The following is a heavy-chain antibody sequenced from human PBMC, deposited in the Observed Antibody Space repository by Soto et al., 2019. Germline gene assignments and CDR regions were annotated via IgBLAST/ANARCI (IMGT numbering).Heavy chain of an antibody. CDR2: IKQDGSEK. Sequence: PGGSLRLSCAASGFTFSSYWMSWVRQAPGKGLEWVANIKQDGSEKYYVDSVKGRFTISRDNAKNSLYLQMNSLRAEDTAVYYCARDGVYYDILTGYPSYYFDYWGQGTLVTVSS. J-gene: IGHJ4*02. D-gene: IGHD3-9*01. CDR1: GFTFSSYW. CDR3: ARDGVYYDILTGYPSYYFDY. V-gene: IGHV3-7*01.